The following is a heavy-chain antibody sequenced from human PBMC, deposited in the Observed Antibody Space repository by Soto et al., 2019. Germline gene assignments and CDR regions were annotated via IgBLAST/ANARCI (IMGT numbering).Heavy chain of an antibody. D-gene: IGHD3-3*02. J-gene: IGHJ4*02. Sequence: PGGSLRLSCAASGFTFSSYGMHWVRQAPGKGLEWVAVISYDGSNKYYADSVKGRFTISRDNSKNTLYLQMNSLRAEDTAVYYCAKELAAYYFDYWGQGTLVTVSS. CDR3: AKELAAYYFDY. CDR2: ISYDGSNK. V-gene: IGHV3-30*18. CDR1: GFTFSSYG.